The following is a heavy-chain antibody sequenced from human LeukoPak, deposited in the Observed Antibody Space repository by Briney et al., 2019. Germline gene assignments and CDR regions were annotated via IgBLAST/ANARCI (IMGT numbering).Heavy chain of an antibody. D-gene: IGHD2-21*02. Sequence: ASVKLSCKASGYTFTSYGISWVRQAPGQGLEWMGWISAYNGNTNYAQKLQGRVTMTTDTSTSTAYMELRSLRSGDTAVYYCARVEVVTEVYYYCMDVWGKGTTVTVSS. CDR3: ARVEVVTEVYYYCMDV. CDR2: ISAYNGNT. V-gene: IGHV1-18*04. J-gene: IGHJ6*04. CDR1: GYTFTSYG.